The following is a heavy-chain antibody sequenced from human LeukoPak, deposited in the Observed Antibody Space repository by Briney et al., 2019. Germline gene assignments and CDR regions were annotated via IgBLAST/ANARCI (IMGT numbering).Heavy chain of an antibody. D-gene: IGHD6-13*01. V-gene: IGHV4-39*01. J-gene: IGHJ6*02. Sequence: MPSETLSLTCTVSGGSISSSSYYWGWIRQPPGKGLEWIGSIYYSGSTYYNPSLKSRVTISVDTSKNQFSLNLNSVTAADTAVYYCARIRREGYSSTPSQYYSGMDVWGQGTTVTVSS. CDR1: GGSISSSSYY. CDR2: IYYSGST. CDR3: ARIRREGYSSTPSQYYSGMDV.